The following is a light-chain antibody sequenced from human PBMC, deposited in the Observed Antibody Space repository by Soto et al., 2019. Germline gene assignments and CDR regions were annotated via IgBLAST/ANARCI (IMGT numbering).Light chain of an antibody. Sequence: QSALTQPASVSGSPGQSITISCTGTSSDVGSYNLVSWYQQHPGKAPKFMIYGVTKRPSGVSNRFSGSKSGNTASLTISGLQAEDEADYYCCSCAGSNTYVFGTGTKVTVL. V-gene: IGLV2-23*02. CDR3: CSCAGSNTYV. J-gene: IGLJ1*01. CDR1: SSDVGSYNL. CDR2: GVT.